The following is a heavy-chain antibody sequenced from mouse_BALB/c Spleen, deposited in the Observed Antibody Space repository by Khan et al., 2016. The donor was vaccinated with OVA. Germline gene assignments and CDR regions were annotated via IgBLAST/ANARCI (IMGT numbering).Heavy chain of an antibody. CDR2: ISYSGST. J-gene: IGHJ3*01. Sequence: EVQLQESGPGLVKPSQSLSLTCTVTGYSITSDYAWNWIRQFPGNKLEWMGYISYSGSTSYNTSLKSRISISRDTSKNQFFLQLNSVTTEDTATYYCARSGYRYAFAYWGQGTLVTVSA. CDR1: GYSITSDYA. V-gene: IGHV3-2*02. D-gene: IGHD2-14*01. CDR3: ARSGYRYAFAY.